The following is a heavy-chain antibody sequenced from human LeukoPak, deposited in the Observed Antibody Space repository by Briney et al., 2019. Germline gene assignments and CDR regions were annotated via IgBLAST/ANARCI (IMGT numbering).Heavy chain of an antibody. D-gene: IGHD2-8*01. CDR2: IFHSGST. Sequence: SETLSLTCSVSGYSISSGYYWGWIRQPPGKGLEWIGTIFHSGSTYYNPSLQSRVTISLDTSKNQFSLKLTSVTAADTAVYYCARLISLWGRGTLVTVSS. V-gene: IGHV4-38-2*01. CDR1: GYSISSGYY. J-gene: IGHJ2*01. CDR3: ARLISL.